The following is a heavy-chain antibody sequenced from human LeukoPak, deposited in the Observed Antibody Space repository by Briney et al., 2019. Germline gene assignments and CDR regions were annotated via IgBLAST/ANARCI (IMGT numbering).Heavy chain of an antibody. D-gene: IGHD3-10*01. V-gene: IGHV4-39*01. CDR1: GGSISSSPYY. Sequence: SETLSLTCTVSGGSISSSPYYWGWIRQPPGKGLEWIGTIYYSGSTYYNPSLKSRVTISVDTSKNQFSLQLNSVTPEDTGVYYCARGGSGTPPGFHHWGQGTLVTVSS. CDR2: IYYSGST. J-gene: IGHJ1*01. CDR3: ARGGSGTPPGFHH.